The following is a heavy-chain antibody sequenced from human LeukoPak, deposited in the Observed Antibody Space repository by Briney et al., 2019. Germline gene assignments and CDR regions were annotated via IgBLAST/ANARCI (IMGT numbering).Heavy chain of an antibody. CDR1: GGSISSGIYY. Sequence: PSETLSLTCTASGGSISSGIYYWGWIRQPPGKGLEWIVSSCYSGSTYNNPSHNRRATSSVNTPKKLSLQLNSVTAADTAVYYCARHAIDSSGYYLDYSDYWGQGTLVTVSS. CDR3: ARHAIDSSGYYLDYSDY. V-gene: IGHV4-39*01. J-gene: IGHJ4*02. D-gene: IGHD3-22*01. CDR2: SCYSGST.